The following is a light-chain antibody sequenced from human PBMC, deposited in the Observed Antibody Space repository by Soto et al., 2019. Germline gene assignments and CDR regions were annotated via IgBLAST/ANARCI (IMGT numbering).Light chain of an antibody. CDR2: GAS. Sequence: DVQVTQSPSSLSASVGDRVTITCRASQDIRTNLNWYQQKPGQAPQRLIYGASTLQGGVPPRFGGSGSGTEFTLTITSLQPEDFATYFCLQLHDDTYTFGQGTKVDVK. CDR3: LQLHDDTYT. J-gene: IGKJ2*01. CDR1: QDIRTN. V-gene: IGKV1-17*01.